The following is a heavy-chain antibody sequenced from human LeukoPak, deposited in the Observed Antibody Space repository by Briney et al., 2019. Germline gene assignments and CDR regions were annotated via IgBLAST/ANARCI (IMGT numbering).Heavy chain of an antibody. Sequence: GGSLRLSCAASGFTFSSYGMHWVRQAPGKGLEWVAVISYDGSNKYYADSVKGRFTISRDDSKNTLYLQMNSLRAEDTAVYYCAKDIRRFLEWCDYWGQGTLVTVSS. J-gene: IGHJ4*02. CDR3: AKDIRRFLEWCDY. CDR2: ISYDGSNK. CDR1: GFTFSSYG. D-gene: IGHD3-3*01. V-gene: IGHV3-30*18.